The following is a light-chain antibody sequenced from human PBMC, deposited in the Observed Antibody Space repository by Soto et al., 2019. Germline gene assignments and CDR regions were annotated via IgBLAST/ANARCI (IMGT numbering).Light chain of an antibody. Sequence: DIQMTQSPSSVSASVGDRVTISCRASQGISSLLAWYQQKPGKAPQLLIYATSTLQSGVPSRFSGSGSGTDFTLTISSLQPEDFATYYCQQANSPYTFGQGTKLEI. CDR1: QGISSL. J-gene: IGKJ2*01. V-gene: IGKV1-12*01. CDR2: ATS. CDR3: QQANSPYT.